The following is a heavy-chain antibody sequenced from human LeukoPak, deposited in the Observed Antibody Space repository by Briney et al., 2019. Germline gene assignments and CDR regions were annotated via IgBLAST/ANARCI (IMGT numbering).Heavy chain of an antibody. CDR1: GYSFTNYW. D-gene: IGHD3-9*01. V-gene: IGHV5-51*01. CDR3: ARGPDYDLLTGYPDYYYYSMDV. CDR2: IYPGDSDT. Sequence: GESLKISCKGSGYSFTNYWIGWVRQMPGKGLEWMGIIYPGDSDTKYSPSFQAQVTISADKSISTAYLQWSSLKASDTAMYYCARGPDYDLLTGYPDYYYYSMDVWGKGTTVTVSS. J-gene: IGHJ6*03.